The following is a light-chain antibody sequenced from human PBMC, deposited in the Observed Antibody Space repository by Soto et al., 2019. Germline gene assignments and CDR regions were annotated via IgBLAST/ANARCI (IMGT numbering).Light chain of an antibody. V-gene: IGLV3-21*02. CDR1: NIGRKS. CDR2: DDN. CDR3: QVWESFSDHPYV. Sequence: SYELTQPPSVSVAPGQTARITCGGTNIGRKSVHWYQQKPGQAPVVVVYDDNDRPSGIPERFTGSNSGNTATLTISRVEAGDEADYYCQVWESFSDHPYVFGGGTKLTVL. J-gene: IGLJ2*01.